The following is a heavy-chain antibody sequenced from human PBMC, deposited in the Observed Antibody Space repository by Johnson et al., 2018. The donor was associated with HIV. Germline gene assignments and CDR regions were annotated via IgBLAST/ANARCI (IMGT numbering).Heavy chain of an antibody. Sequence: QVQLVESGGGVVQPGGSLRLSCAASGFTFSSYGMHWVRQAPGKGLEWVAVISYDGSNTYYAAPVKGRFTISRDNSKNTLYRQMNSLRAEDTAVYYCARVNHAFDIWGQGTMVTVSS. V-gene: IGHV3-30*19. CDR3: ARVNHAFDI. CDR1: GFTFSSYG. J-gene: IGHJ3*02. CDR2: ISYDGSNT.